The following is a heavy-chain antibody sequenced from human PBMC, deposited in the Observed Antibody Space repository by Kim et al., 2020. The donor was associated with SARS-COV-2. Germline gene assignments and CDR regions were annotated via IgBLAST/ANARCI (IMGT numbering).Heavy chain of an antibody. J-gene: IGHJ4*02. V-gene: IGHV4-34*01. CDR3: ARVRDIVVVPAAIGY. D-gene: IGHD2-2*01. Sequence: PPLKGRFTISVDTSKNQFSLQLSSVTAADTAVYYCARVRDIVVVPAAIGYWGQGTLVTVSS.